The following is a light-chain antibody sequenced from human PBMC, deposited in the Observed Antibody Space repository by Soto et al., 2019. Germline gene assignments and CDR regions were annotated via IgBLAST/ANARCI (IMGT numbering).Light chain of an antibody. CDR1: YSNIGNNA. V-gene: IGLV1-36*01. Sequence: QSVLTQPPSVSEAPRQRVTISCSGSYSNIGNNAVNWYQQVPGKAPKLLIYYDDLVPSGVSDRFSGSKSGTSASLAISGLQSDDEADYYCAAWDDSLNGPVFGGGTKLTVL. CDR2: YDD. J-gene: IGLJ3*02. CDR3: AAWDDSLNGPV.